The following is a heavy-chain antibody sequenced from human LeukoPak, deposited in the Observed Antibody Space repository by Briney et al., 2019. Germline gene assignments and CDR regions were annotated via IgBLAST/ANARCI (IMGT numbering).Heavy chain of an antibody. CDR2: IYYTGST. CDR1: GGSISSYY. Sequence: SETLSLTCTVSGGSISSYYWSWIRQPPGKGLDWIGYIYYTGSTNYNPSLKSRVTLSVDTSKNQFSLKLSSVTAADTAIYYCARDGRAGSLFAYWGQGTLVTVSS. D-gene: IGHD6-19*01. V-gene: IGHV4-59*13. J-gene: IGHJ4*02. CDR3: ARDGRAGSLFAY.